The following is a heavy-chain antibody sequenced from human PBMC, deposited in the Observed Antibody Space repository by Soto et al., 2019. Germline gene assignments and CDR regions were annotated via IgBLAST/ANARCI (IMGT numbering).Heavy chain of an antibody. CDR1: GFTFSGSA. J-gene: IGHJ6*02. CDR2: IRSKADSYAT. V-gene: IGHV3-73*01. Sequence: EVQLVESGGGLVQPGGSLKLSCAASGFTFSGSAIHWVRQASGKGLEWVGRIRSKADSYATAYAASVKGRFTISRDDSKNTAYLQMNSLKTEDTAVYYCIPYGMDVWGQLTTVTVSS. CDR3: IPYGMDV.